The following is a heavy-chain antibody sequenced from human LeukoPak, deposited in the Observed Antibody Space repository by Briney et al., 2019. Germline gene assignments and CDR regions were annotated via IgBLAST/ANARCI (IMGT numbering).Heavy chain of an antibody. Sequence: GGSLRLSCAASGFTFSSYSMNWVRQAPGKGLEWVSSISSSSSYIFYADSVKGRFTISRDNAKNSLYLQMNSLRAEDTVVYYCARGEVVGTTTGVDYWGQGTLVTVSS. CDR3: ARGEVVGTTTGVDY. CDR2: ISSSSSYI. V-gene: IGHV3-21*01. J-gene: IGHJ4*02. CDR1: GFTFSSYS. D-gene: IGHD1-26*01.